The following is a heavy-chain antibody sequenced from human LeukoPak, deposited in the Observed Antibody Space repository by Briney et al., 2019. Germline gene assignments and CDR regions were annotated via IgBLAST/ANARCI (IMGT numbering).Heavy chain of an antibody. CDR1: GFTFSSYS. V-gene: IGHV3-21*01. D-gene: IGHD3-22*01. CDR2: ISSSSSYI. CDR3: ARDDSDSSGSACDY. Sequence: GGSLRLSCAASGFTFSSYSMNWVRQAPGKGLEWVSSISSSSSYIYYADSVKGRFTISRDNAKNSLYLQMNSLRAEDTAVYYCARDDSDSSGSACDYWGQGTLVTVSS. J-gene: IGHJ4*02.